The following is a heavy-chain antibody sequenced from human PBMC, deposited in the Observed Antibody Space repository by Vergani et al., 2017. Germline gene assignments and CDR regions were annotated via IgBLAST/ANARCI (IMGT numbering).Heavy chain of an antibody. D-gene: IGHD6-13*01. Sequence: QVPLVQSGAAVKKPGASVKVSCKASGYTFTSYDINWVRQATGQGLEWMGWMNPNSGNTGYAQKFQGRVTITRNTSISTAYMELSSLRSEDTAVYYCARVYSSSWYGYYYYGMDVWGQGTTVTVSS. V-gene: IGHV1-8*03. CDR1: GYTFTSYD. CDR2: MNPNSGNT. CDR3: ARVYSSSWYGYYYYGMDV. J-gene: IGHJ6*02.